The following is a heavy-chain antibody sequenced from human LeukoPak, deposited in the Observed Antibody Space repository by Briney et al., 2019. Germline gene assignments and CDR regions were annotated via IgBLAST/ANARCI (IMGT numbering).Heavy chain of an antibody. J-gene: IGHJ3*02. CDR1: GYTLTELS. Sequence: GASVKVSCKVSGYTLTELSMHWVRQAPGKGLEWMGGFDPEDGETIYAQKFQGRVTITADESTSTAYMELSSLRSEDTAVYYCATNGGNGAFDIWGQGTMVTVSS. V-gene: IGHV1-24*01. CDR2: FDPEDGET. CDR3: ATNGGNGAFDI. D-gene: IGHD4-23*01.